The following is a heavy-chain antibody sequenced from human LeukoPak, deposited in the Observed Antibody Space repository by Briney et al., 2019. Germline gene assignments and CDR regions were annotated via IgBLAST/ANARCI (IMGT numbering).Heavy chain of an antibody. Sequence: SETLSLTCTVSGGSISSSSYYWGWIRQPPGKGLEWIGSIYYSGSTYYNPSLKSRVTISVDTSKNQFSLQLNSVTPEDTAVYYCARDLANHLDYWGQGTLVTVSS. CDR2: IYYSGST. CDR3: ARDLANHLDY. V-gene: IGHV4-39*02. CDR1: GGSISSSSYY. J-gene: IGHJ4*02. D-gene: IGHD7-27*01.